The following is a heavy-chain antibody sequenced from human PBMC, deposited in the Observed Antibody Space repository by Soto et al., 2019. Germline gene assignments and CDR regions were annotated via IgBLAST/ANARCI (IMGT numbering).Heavy chain of an antibody. J-gene: IGHJ5*02. CDR3: ARDPHEYWTSYWVDP. V-gene: IGHV1-18*01. CDR1: GYNFNIYG. Sequence: ASVKFSCKSSGYNFNIYGINWVRQAPGQGLELMGWISAYDGKTTYAEKFQGRVTMTTDASTSTAYMELRSLRSDDTAVYYCARDPHEYWTSYWVDPWGQGNRVTVS. CDR2: ISAYDGKT. D-gene: IGHD3-3*01.